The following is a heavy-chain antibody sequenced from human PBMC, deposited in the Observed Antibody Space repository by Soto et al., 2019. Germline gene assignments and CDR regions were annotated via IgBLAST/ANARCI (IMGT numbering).Heavy chain of an antibody. CDR1: GFTFSSHG. D-gene: IGHD6-19*01. CDR2: IWYDGSNK. J-gene: IGHJ4*02. CDR3: VRDGWYSIQEPY. Sequence: QVQLVESGGGVVQPGRSLRLSCAASGFTFSSHGMHWVRQAPGKGLEWVAVIWYDGSNKYYADSVKGRFTIARDDSKNIVYLQMNSLIAEDTAVYYCVRDGWYSIQEPYWGQGNLVTVSS. V-gene: IGHV3-33*01.